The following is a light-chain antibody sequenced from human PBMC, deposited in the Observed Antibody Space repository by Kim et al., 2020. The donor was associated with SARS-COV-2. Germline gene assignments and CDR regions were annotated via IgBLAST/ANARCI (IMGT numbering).Light chain of an antibody. CDR2: GAS. CDR3: QQYGSSAYT. V-gene: IGKV3-20*01. Sequence: EIVLTQSPGTLSLSPGERGTLSCRASQSVSSYLAWYQQKPGQTPRLLIYGASSRASGIPDRFSGSGSGTDFTLTISKLEPEDFAVYYCQQYGSSAYTFGQGTKLEI. J-gene: IGKJ2*01. CDR1: QSVSSY.